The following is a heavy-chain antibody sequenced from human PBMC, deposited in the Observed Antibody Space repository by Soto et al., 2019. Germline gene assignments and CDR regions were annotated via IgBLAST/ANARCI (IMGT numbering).Heavy chain of an antibody. CDR2: ISGSGGST. D-gene: IGHD2-2*01. CDR3: AKSGGDIVVVPAAIYYYYMDV. J-gene: IGHJ6*03. CDR1: GFTFSSYA. Sequence: GGSLRLSCAASGFTFSSYAMSWVRQAPGKGLEWVSAISGSGGSTYYADSVKGRFTISRDNSKNTLYLQVNSLRAEDTAVYYCAKSGGDIVVVPAAIYYYYMDVWGKGTTVTVS. V-gene: IGHV3-23*01.